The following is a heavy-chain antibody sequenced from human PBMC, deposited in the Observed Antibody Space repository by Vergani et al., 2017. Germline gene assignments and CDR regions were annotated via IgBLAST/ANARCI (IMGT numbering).Heavy chain of an antibody. V-gene: IGHV3-23*04. CDR2: ISGSGGST. CDR3: AKDQGGGTPGDY. D-gene: IGHD2-15*01. CDR1: GYTFTSYA. J-gene: IGHJ4*02. Sequence: VQLVQSGAEVKTPGASVTVSCKASGYTFTSYAMSWVRQAPGKGLEWVSAISGSGGSTYYADSVKGRFTISRDNSKNTLYLQMNSLRAEDTAVYYCAKDQGGGTPGDYWGQGTLVTVSS.